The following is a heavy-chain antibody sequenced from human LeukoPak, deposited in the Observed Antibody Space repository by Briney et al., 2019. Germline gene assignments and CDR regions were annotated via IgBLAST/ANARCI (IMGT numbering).Heavy chain of an antibody. Sequence: SETLSLTCTVSGGSISRYYWSWIRQPPGKGLEWIGYIYYTGSTYYNPSLKSRITISEDTFKNQFSLKLNSVTAADTAVYYCARGNYGDYVFNFDHWGQGALVTVSS. V-gene: IGHV4-30-4*08. CDR2: IYYTGST. CDR1: GGSISRYY. J-gene: IGHJ4*02. D-gene: IGHD4-17*01. CDR3: ARGNYGDYVFNFDH.